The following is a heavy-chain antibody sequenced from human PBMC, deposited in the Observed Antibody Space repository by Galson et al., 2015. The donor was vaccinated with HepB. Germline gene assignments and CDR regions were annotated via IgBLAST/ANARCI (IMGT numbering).Heavy chain of an antibody. D-gene: IGHD1-26*01. CDR2: INSDGSST. CDR1: GFTFSSYR. Sequence: SLRLSCAASGFTFSSYRMHWVRQAPGKGLVWVSRINSDGSSTSYADSVKGRFTISRDNAKNTLYLQMNSLRAEDTAVYYCAMVGSYYALWFDPWGQGTLVTVSS. J-gene: IGHJ5*02. V-gene: IGHV3-74*01. CDR3: AMVGSYYALWFDP.